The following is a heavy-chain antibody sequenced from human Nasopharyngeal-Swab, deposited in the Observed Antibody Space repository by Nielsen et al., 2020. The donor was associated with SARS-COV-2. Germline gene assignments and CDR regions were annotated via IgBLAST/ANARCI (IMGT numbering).Heavy chain of an antibody. CDR1: GASMITHS. CDR3: ARQNVLKHLEWTSTFYSYRIDV. CDR2: IYYNGRT. Sequence: SDTLSLTCTVSGASMITHSWIWIRQPPGKGLEWIAYIYYNGRTNYTPSLKSRVTVSLDTSRNQFSLKLDSVIAADTATYYCARQNVLKHLEWTSTFYSYRIDVWGKGTTVTVSS. D-gene: IGHD2/OR15-2a*01. J-gene: IGHJ6*03. V-gene: IGHV4-59*08.